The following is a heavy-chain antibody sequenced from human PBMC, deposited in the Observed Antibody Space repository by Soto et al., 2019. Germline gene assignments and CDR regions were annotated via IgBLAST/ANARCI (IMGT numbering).Heavy chain of an antibody. CDR2: ICHYNGNT. Sequence: ASXKVSCNSSGYTFTSYGIDWLRHATGQGLEWMGWICHYNGNTNYEQKIPRRVTTTTDKSTSTAYIEIRSMRSEDTAVYYCARYGIAEADWFDPWGQGTLVTVSS. J-gene: IGHJ5*02. V-gene: IGHV1-18*01. D-gene: IGHD6-13*01. CDR1: GYTFTSYG. CDR3: ARYGIAEADWFDP.